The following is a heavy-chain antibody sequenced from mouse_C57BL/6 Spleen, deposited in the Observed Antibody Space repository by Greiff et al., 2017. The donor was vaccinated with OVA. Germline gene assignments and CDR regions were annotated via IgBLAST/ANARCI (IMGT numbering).Heavy chain of an antibody. Sequence: QVHVKQPGAELVKPGASVKVSCKASGYTFTSYWMHWVKQRPGQGLEWIGRIHPSDSDTNYNQKFKGKATLTVDKSSSTAYMQLSSLTSEDSAVYYCAAYYYGSSPDYAMDYWGQGTSVTVSS. CDR3: AAYYYGSSPDYAMDY. D-gene: IGHD1-1*01. CDR2: IHPSDSDT. V-gene: IGHV1-74*01. CDR1: GYTFTSYW. J-gene: IGHJ4*01.